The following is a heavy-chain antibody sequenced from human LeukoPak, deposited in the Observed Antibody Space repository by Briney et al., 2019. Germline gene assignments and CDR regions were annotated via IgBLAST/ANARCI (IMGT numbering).Heavy chain of an antibody. J-gene: IGHJ2*01. CDR1: GGSISSYY. D-gene: IGHD6-19*01. CDR3: ARFLPLCSSGWYCYFDL. CDR2: IYYSGST. Sequence: SETLSLTCTVSGGSISSYYWSWIRQPPGKGLEWIGYIYYSGSTNYNPSLKSRVTISVDTSKNQFSLKLSSVTAADTAVYYCARFLPLCSSGWYCYFDLWGRGTLVTVSS. V-gene: IGHV4-59*01.